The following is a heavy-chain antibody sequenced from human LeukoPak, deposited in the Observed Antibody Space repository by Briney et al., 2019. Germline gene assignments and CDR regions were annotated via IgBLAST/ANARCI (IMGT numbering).Heavy chain of an antibody. D-gene: IGHD3-16*01. Sequence: KASETLSLTCTVSGRSISNYYWIWIRQPAGKGLEWVGRIHSSGNTNYNPSLKSRVTMSVETSKNQFSLKLTSVTAADTAVYYCARVRGITSMAFLDYWGRGTLVTVSS. CDR3: ARVRGITSMAFLDY. J-gene: IGHJ4*02. CDR2: IHSSGNT. CDR1: GRSISNYY. V-gene: IGHV4-4*07.